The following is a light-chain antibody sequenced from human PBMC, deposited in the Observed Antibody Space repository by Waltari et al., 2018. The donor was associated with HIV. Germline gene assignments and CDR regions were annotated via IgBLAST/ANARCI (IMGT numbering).Light chain of an antibody. Sequence: QSALTQPASVSGSPGQSITIPCTGTNSDVGSYTLVSWYQQHPGKAPKLMIYEGSKRPSGVSNRFSGSKSGNTASLTISGLQAEDEADYYCCSYAGSNTFVFGTGTKVTVL. CDR3: CSYAGSNTFV. V-gene: IGLV2-23*03. CDR2: EGS. CDR1: NSDVGSYTL. J-gene: IGLJ1*01.